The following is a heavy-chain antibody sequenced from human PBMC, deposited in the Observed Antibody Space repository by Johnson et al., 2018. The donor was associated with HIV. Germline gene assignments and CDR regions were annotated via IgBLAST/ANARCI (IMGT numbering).Heavy chain of an antibody. CDR1: GFTFSSYG. CDR3: ARVATFGVVISDAFDF. D-gene: IGHD3-3*01. V-gene: IGHV3-30*02. J-gene: IGHJ3*01. CDR2: IRYDGSNK. Sequence: QVQLVESGGGVVQPGGSLRLSCAESGFTFSSYGLHWVRQAPGTGLEWVAFIRYDGSNKYYADSVKGRFTISRDNSKNTLYLQMNSLRSEDTAVYYCARVATFGVVISDAFDFWGQGTLVTVSS.